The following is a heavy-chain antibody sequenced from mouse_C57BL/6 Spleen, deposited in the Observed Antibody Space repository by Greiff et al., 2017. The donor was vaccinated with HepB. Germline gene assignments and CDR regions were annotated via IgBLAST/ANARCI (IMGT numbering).Heavy chain of an antibody. D-gene: IGHD1-1*01. Sequence: VQLKESGAELVRPGASVKLSCTASGFNIKDDYMHWVKQRPEQGLEWIGWIDPENGDTEYASKFQGKATITADTSSNTAYLQLSSLTSEDTAVYYCTTGTTVWYFDVWGTGTTVTVSS. CDR3: TTGTTVWYFDV. J-gene: IGHJ1*03. CDR2: IDPENGDT. V-gene: IGHV14-4*01. CDR1: GFNIKDDY.